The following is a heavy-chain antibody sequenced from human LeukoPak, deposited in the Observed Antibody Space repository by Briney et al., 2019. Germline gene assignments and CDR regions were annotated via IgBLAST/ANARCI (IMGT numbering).Heavy chain of an antibody. J-gene: IGHJ5*02. CDR2: IYTSGST. V-gene: IGHV4-4*07. Sequence: SETLSLTCTVSGGSISSYYWNWIRQPAGKGLEWIGRIYTSGSTNYNPSLKSQVTMSVDTSKNKFSLKLRSVTAADTDVYYCARDQLDYYGSGSYYFRGCFDPWGQGTLVTFSS. CDR1: GGSISSYY. D-gene: IGHD3-10*01. CDR3: ARDQLDYYGSGSYYFRGCFDP.